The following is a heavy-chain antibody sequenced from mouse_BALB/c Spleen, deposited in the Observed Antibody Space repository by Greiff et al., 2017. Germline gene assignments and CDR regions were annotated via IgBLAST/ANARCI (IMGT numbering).Heavy chain of an antibody. CDR3: ALVGYGTAMDY. Sequence: VQLQQSGAELVKPGASVKLSCTASGFNIKDTYMHWVKQRPEQGLEWIGRIYPANGNTKYDPKFQGKATITADTSSNTAYLQLSSLTSEDTAVYYCALVGYGTAMDYWGQGTSVTVSS. CDR1: GFNIKDTY. D-gene: IGHD1-1*02. V-gene: IGHV14-3*02. J-gene: IGHJ4*01. CDR2: IYPANGNT.